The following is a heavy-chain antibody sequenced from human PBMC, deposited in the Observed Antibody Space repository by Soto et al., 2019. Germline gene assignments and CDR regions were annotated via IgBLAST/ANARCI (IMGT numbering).Heavy chain of an antibody. D-gene: IGHD3-22*01. J-gene: IGHJ5*02. CDR3: ARDMVAYDSSGPKRGDWFDP. V-gene: IGHV4-59*01. Sequence: PSETLSLTCTVSGASISRYYWSWIRQSPGKGLEWIGYLYNTGSTIYNPSLKSRVTISVDTSKNQFSLKMNSVTAADTAVYYCARDMVAYDSSGPKRGDWFDPWGQGTLVTVS. CDR1: GASISRYY. CDR2: LYNTGST.